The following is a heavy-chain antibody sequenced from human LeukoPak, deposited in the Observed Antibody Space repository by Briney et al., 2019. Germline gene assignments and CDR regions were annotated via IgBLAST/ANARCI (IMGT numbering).Heavy chain of an antibody. V-gene: IGHV3-48*02. CDR3: ARDPHRGYGAWYFDL. CDR2: ITTGGSTT. D-gene: IGHD5-12*01. CDR1: GFTFSSYS. Sequence: GGSLRLSCAASGFTFSSYSMNWVRQAPGKGLEWVSYITTGGSTTYYADSVKGRFTISRDKAKNSLYLQMNSLRDEDTAVYYCARDPHRGYGAWYFDLWGRGTLVTVSS. J-gene: IGHJ2*01.